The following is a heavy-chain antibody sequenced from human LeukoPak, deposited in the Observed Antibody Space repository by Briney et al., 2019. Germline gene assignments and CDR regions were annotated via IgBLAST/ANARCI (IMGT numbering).Heavy chain of an antibody. Sequence: PGGSLRLSRAASGFTFSSYAMSWVRQAPGKGLEWVSAISGSGGSTYYADSVKGRFTISRDNSKNTLYLQMNSLRAEDTAVYYCAKDLDDSGGYYWDDYWGQGTLVTVSS. CDR3: AKDLDDSGGYYWDDY. CDR2: ISGSGGST. D-gene: IGHD3-22*01. V-gene: IGHV3-23*01. J-gene: IGHJ4*02. CDR1: GFTFSSYA.